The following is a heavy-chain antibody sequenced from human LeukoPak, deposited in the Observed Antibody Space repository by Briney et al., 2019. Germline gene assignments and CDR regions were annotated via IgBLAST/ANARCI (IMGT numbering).Heavy chain of an antibody. D-gene: IGHD3-3*01. Sequence: PGGSLRLSCAASGFTFSNYWMHWVRQAPGKGLVWVSRINSDGINTSYADSVKGRFTISRDNAKNTLNLQMNSLKTEDTAVYYCTRGPSGYDFWSGYLAFTRPFDYWGQGTLVTVSS. V-gene: IGHV3-74*01. CDR1: GFTFSNYW. CDR3: TRGPSGYDFWSGYLAFTRPFDY. J-gene: IGHJ4*02. CDR2: INSDGINT.